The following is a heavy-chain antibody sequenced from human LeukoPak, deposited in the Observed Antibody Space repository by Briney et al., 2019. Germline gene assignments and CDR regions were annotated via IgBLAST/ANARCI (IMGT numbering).Heavy chain of an antibody. V-gene: IGHV3-30-3*01. CDR2: ISYDGSNK. J-gene: IGHJ4*02. D-gene: IGHD3-16*01. Sequence: GGSLRLSCAASGFTFSSYAMHWVRQAPGKGLEWEAVISYDGSNKYCADSVKGRFTISRDNSKNTLYLQMNSLRAEDTAVYYCARDRRGGEYFDYWGQGTLVTVSS. CDR3: ARDRRGGEYFDY. CDR1: GFTFSSYA.